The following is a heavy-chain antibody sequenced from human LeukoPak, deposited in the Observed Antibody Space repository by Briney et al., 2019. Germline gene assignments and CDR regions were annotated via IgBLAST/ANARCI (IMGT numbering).Heavy chain of an antibody. CDR1: GGSFSGYY. J-gene: IGHJ4*02. V-gene: IGHV4-34*01. D-gene: IGHD1-26*01. CDR2: INYSGST. CDR3: AREPEVGATNFDY. Sequence: SEALSLTCAVYGGSFSGYYWSWIRQPPGKGLEWIGEINYSGSTNYNPSLKSRVTISVDTSKNQFSLKLSSVTAADTAVCYCAREPEVGATNFDYRGKGTIVT.